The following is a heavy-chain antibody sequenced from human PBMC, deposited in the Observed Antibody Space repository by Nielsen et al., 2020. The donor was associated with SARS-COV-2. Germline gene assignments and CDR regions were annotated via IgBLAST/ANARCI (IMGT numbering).Heavy chain of an antibody. J-gene: IGHJ4*02. Sequence: GGSLRLSCAASGFTFSSYGMHWVRQAPGKGLEWVAVISYDGSNKYYADSVKGRFTISRDNSKNSLYLQMNSLRAEDTALYYCAKSYDPLGSHYFDYWGQGTLVTVSS. CDR3: AKSYDPLGSHYFDY. CDR1: GFTFSSYG. CDR2: ISYDGSNK. D-gene: IGHD5-12*01. V-gene: IGHV3-30*18.